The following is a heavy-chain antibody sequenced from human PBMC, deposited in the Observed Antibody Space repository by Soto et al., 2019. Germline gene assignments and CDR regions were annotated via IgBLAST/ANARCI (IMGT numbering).Heavy chain of an antibody. CDR3: AKAYSSGWYYYYYGMDV. CDR1: GFTFSSYA. CDR2: ISGSGGST. D-gene: IGHD6-19*01. J-gene: IGHJ6*02. V-gene: IGHV3-23*01. Sequence: EVQLLESGGGLVQPGGSLRLSFAASGFTFSSYAMSWVRQAPGKGLEWVSAISGSGGSTYYADSVKGRFTISRDNSKNTLDLQMTSLRAEDTAVYYCAKAYSSGWYYYYYGMDVWGQGTTVTVSS.